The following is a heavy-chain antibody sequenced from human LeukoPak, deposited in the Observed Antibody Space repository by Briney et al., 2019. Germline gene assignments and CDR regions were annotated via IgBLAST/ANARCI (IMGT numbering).Heavy chain of an antibody. V-gene: IGHV4-59*12. CDR2: IYYSGST. CDR1: GGSISSYY. Sequence: SETLSLTCTVSGGSISSYYWSWIRQPPGKGLEWIGYIYYSGSTYYNPSLKSRVTISVDRSKNQFSLKLSSVTAADTAVYYCAKYDFWSGYLFGGQGTLVTVSS. CDR3: AKYDFWSGYLF. J-gene: IGHJ4*02. D-gene: IGHD3-3*01.